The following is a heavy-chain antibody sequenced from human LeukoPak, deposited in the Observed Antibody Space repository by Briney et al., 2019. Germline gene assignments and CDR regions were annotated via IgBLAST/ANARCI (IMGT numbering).Heavy chain of an antibody. D-gene: IGHD1-26*01. Sequence: SETLSLTCTVSGGSISSYYWSWIRQPPGKGLEWIGYIYYSGSTNYNPSLKSRVTISVDTSKNQFSLKLSSVTAADTAVYYCASAVAQNGSYGYWGQGTLVTVSS. J-gene: IGHJ4*02. V-gene: IGHV4-59*01. CDR3: ASAVAQNGSYGY. CDR2: IYYSGST. CDR1: GGSISSYY.